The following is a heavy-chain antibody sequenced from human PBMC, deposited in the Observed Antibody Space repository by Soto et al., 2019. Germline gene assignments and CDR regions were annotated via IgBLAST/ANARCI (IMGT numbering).Heavy chain of an antibody. V-gene: IGHV3-30*04. D-gene: IGHD6-13*01. CDR3: AREGQPAAGTTPHN. CDR2: ISYDGGKK. J-gene: IGHJ4*02. Sequence: GWSLRLSCAASGFNFSSYAMHWVRQAPGKGLEWVAVISYDGGKKYYADSVKGRFTISRDNSQNTLYVEMTSLSAEDTAVYYCAREGQPAAGTTPHNWGQGTLVTVPQ. CDR1: GFNFSSYA.